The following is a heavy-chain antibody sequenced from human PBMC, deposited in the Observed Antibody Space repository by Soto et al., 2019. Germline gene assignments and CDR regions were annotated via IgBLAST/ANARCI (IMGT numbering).Heavy chain of an antibody. CDR2: ISSSSSYI. CDR3: ARGRGVAQDDFDY. Sequence: QVQVVESGGGLVKPGGSLRLSCTASGFSFSDYNMNWIRQAPGKGLEWVSYISSSSSYINYADSVKGRFTISRDNAKKSLYLQMNSLRAEDTAVYYCARGRGVAQDDFDYWGQGTQVTVSS. CDR1: GFSFSDYN. D-gene: IGHD1-26*01. J-gene: IGHJ4*02. V-gene: IGHV3-11*06.